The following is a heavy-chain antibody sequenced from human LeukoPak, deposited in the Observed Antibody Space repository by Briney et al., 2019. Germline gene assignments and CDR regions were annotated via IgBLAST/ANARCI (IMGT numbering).Heavy chain of an antibody. D-gene: IGHD1-26*01. J-gene: IGHJ6*03. Sequence: AASVKVSCKASGYTFTGYYMHWVRQAPGQGLEWMGWISAYNGNTNYAQKLQGRVTMTTDTSTSTAYMELRSLRSDDTAVYYCARVGGYYYYYYMDVWGKGTTVTVSS. CDR2: ISAYNGNT. V-gene: IGHV1-18*04. CDR1: GYTFTGYY. CDR3: ARVGGYYYYYYMDV.